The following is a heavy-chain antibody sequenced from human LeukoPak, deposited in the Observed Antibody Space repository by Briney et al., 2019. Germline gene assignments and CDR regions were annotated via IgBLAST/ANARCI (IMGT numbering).Heavy chain of an antibody. CDR1: GFTFGSYA. D-gene: IGHD3-22*01. J-gene: IGHJ5*02. V-gene: IGHV3-30-3*01. CDR2: ISYDGSNK. CDR3: ARDRRITMIVVVRQDSNWFDP. Sequence: PGGSLRLSCAASGFTFGSYAMHWVRQAPGKGLEWVAVISYDGSNKYYADSVKGRFTISRDNSKNTLYLQMNSLRAEDTAVYYCARDRRITMIVVVRQDSNWFDPWGQGTLVTVSS.